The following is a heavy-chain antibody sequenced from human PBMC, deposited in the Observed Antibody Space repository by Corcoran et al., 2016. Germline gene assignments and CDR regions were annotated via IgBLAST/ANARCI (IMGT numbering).Heavy chain of an antibody. CDR1: GFTFNSYT. J-gene: IGHJ4*02. CDR2: INYLSNYK. Sequence: EVQLVESGVGLVKPGGSLRLSCTPSGFTFNSYTINWVRQAPGKGLEWVTSINYLSNYKYYADSVKGRFTSSRVNAKNSLYLQMYSLRADDTAVYYCVGGDSRDYWGQGILVTVSS. V-gene: IGHV3-21*06. D-gene: IGHD3-22*01. CDR3: VGGDSRDY.